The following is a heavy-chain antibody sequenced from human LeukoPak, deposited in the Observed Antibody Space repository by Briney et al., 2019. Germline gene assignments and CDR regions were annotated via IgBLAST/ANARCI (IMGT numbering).Heavy chain of an antibody. V-gene: IGHV4-59*12. CDR1: GGSISSYY. J-gene: IGHJ4*02. D-gene: IGHD6-19*01. CDR3: ARETSSGWYGGYGIDY. Sequence: PSETLSLTCTVSGGSISSYYWSWIRQPPGKGLEWIGYIYYSGSTNYNPSLKSRVTISVDTSKNQFSLKLSSVTAADTAVYYCARETSSGWYGGYGIDYWGQGTLVTVSS. CDR2: IYYSGST.